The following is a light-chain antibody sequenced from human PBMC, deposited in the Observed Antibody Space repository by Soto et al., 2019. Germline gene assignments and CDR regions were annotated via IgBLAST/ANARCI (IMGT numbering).Light chain of an antibody. CDR1: QSVSSNY. CDR3: HQYGSLYT. CDR2: GAS. Sequence: EIVLTQSPGTLSLSPGERATLSCRASQSVSSNYLAWYQQKPGQAPRLLIYGASSRATGIPDRFSGSGSGTDFTLTISRVEPEDFAVYYCHQYGSLYTFGQGTKVEIK. V-gene: IGKV3-20*01. J-gene: IGKJ2*01.